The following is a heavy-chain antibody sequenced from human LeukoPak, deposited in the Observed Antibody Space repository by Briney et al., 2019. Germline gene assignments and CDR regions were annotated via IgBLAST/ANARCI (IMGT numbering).Heavy chain of an antibody. J-gene: IGHJ4*02. V-gene: IGHV3-11*01. CDR1: GFTFSDYY. CDR2: ISSSGSTI. D-gene: IGHD5-18*01. Sequence: PGGSLRLSCAASGFTFSDYYMSWIRQAPGKGLEWVSYISSSGSTIYYADSVKGRFTISRDNAKNSLYLQMNSLRAEDTAVYYCARDVDTAMVTPFGYWGQGTQVTVSS. CDR3: ARDVDTAMVTPFGY.